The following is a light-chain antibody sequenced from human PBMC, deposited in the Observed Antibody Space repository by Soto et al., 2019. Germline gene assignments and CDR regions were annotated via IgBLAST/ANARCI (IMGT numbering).Light chain of an antibody. J-gene: IGLJ1*01. CDR3: AAWDDSLSGYV. Sequence: QSALTQPASVSGSPGQSITISCTGTNSDIGRYKFVSWFQQHPGKAPKLMIFEGTNRPSGVSNRFSGSKSGNTASLTISGLQAEDEADYYCAAWDDSLSGYVFGTGTKLTVL. CDR1: NSDIGRYKF. CDR2: EGT. V-gene: IGLV2-14*01.